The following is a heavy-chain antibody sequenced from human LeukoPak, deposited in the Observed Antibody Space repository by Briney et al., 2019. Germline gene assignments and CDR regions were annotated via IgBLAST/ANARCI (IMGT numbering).Heavy chain of an antibody. CDR1: GGTFSGYA. D-gene: IGHD2-15*01. Sequence: SVKVSCTASGGTFSGYAISWVRQAPGQGLEWMGGIIPIFGTANYAQKFQGRVTITADESTSTAYMELSSLRSEDTAVYYCARDGYWRSGGSCYLDWGQGTLVTVSS. CDR2: IIPIFGTA. J-gene: IGHJ4*02. CDR3: ARDGYWRSGGSCYLD. V-gene: IGHV1-69*13.